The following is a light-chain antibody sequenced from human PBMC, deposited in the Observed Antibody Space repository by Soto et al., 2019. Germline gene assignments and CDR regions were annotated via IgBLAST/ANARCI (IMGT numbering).Light chain of an antibody. J-gene: IGKJ5*01. CDR2: AAS. V-gene: IGKV1-39*01. Sequence: DIQMSQSPSSLSAYIGDRVTITWRASETISNYLNWYQQKSGRAPELLVYAASNLQNGVPSRFTGSGSGTHFTLTIIVLEPADFATYFCQQSYNTPITFGQGTRLEI. CDR3: QQSYNTPIT. CDR1: ETISNY.